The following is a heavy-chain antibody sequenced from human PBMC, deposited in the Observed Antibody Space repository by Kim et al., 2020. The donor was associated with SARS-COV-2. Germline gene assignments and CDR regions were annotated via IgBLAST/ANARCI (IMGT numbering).Heavy chain of an antibody. J-gene: IGHJ6*02. Sequence: GGSLRLSCAASGFTFSSYWMSWVRQAPGKGLEWVANIKQDGSEKYYVDSVTGRFTISRDNAKNSLYLQMNSLRAEDTAVYYCARGLEASYSSSWYRVLGRTNNYYYSGMDVLGQGTTVTVSS. V-gene: IGHV3-7*01. CDR2: IKQDGSEK. D-gene: IGHD6-13*01. CDR3: ARGLEASYSSSWYRVLGRTNNYYYSGMDV. CDR1: GFTFSSYW.